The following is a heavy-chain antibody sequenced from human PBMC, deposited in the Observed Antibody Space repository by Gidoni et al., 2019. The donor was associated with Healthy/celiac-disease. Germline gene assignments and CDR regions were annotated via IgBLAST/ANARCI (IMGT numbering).Heavy chain of an antibody. CDR1: GYSFTSSW. J-gene: IGHJ3*02. D-gene: IGHD1-1*01. CDR2: IYPGNSDT. Sequence: EVQLVQSGAEVKKPGESLKLSCKGSGYSFTSSWIGWVRQMPGKGLEWLGVIYPGNSDTRYSPSFQGQVTISADKSISTAYLKWSSLKASDTAMYYCARHTSPQRWLQLLHGDAFDIWGQGTMVTVSS. V-gene: IGHV5-51*01. CDR3: ARHTSPQRWLQLLHGDAFDI.